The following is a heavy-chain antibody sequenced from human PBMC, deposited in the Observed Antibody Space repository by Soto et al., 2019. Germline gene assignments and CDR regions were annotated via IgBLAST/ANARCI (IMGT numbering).Heavy chain of an antibody. J-gene: IGHJ3*02. CDR3: ARDRSTLAVAGRSGAFDI. CDR2: INPSGGST. V-gene: IGHV1-46*01. CDR1: GYTFTSYY. D-gene: IGHD6-19*01. Sequence: GASVKVSCKASGYTFTSYYMHWVRQAPGQGLEWMGIINPSGGSTSYAQKFQGRVTMTRDTSTSTVYMELSSLRSEDTAVYYCARDRSTLAVAGRSGAFDIWGQGTMVTVSS.